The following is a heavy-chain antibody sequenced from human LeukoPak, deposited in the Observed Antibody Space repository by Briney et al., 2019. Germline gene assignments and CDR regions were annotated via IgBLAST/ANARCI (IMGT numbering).Heavy chain of an antibody. D-gene: IGHD2-2*01. CDR2: IWYGGSNK. V-gene: IGHV3-33*08. J-gene: IGHJ6*03. Sequence: GGSLRLSCAASGFTFSSYGMHWVRQAPGKGLEWVAVIWYGGSNKYYADSVKGRFTISRDNSKNTLYLQMNSLRAEDTAVYYCARGNDIVVVPAAGDYMDVWGKGTTVTVSS. CDR1: GFTFSSYG. CDR3: ARGNDIVVVPAAGDYMDV.